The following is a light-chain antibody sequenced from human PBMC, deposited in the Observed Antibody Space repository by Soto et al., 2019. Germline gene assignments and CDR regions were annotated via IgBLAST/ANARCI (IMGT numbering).Light chain of an antibody. V-gene: IGLV2-23*02. J-gene: IGLJ1*01. CDR3: CSYAGSSSADV. CDR1: SSDVGSYNV. CDR2: EVS. Sequence: QSALTQPASVSGSPGQSITISCTGTSSDVGSYNVVSWHQQHPGKAPKLLIYEVSKRPSGVSDRFSGSKSGNTASLTISGLQAEDEADYHCCSYAGSSSADVFGTGTKLTVL.